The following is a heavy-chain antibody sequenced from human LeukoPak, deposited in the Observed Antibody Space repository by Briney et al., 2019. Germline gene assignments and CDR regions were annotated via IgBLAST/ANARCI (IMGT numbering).Heavy chain of an antibody. V-gene: IGHV1-69*02. D-gene: IGHD6-13*01. J-gene: IGHJ4*02. CDR1: GGTFSSYT. CDR2: IIPILGIA. Sequence: SVKVSCKASGGTFSSYTTSWVRQAPGQGLEWMGRIIPILGIANYAQKFQGRVTITADKSTSTAYVELSSLRSEDTAVYYCARGIAAAGPPEYWGQGTLVTVSS. CDR3: ARGIAAAGPPEY.